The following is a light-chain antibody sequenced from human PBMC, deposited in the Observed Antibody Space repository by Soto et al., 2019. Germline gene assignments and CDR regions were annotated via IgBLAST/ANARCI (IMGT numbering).Light chain of an antibody. CDR1: QDISNS. CDR2: DAS. J-gene: IGKJ4*01. V-gene: IGKV1-33*01. CDR3: QQYDDLSALT. Sequence: DIQMTQSPSSLSASVGDIVTVTCQASQDISNSLNWYQHKPGEAPRLLIYDASNLEAGVPSRFSGSGSGTHFTFTISSLQPEDIAAYYCQQYDDLSALTFGGGTKVDIK.